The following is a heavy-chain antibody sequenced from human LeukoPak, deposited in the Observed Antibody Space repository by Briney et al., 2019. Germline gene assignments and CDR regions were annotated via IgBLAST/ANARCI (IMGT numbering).Heavy chain of an antibody. V-gene: IGHV4-39*01. CDR3: ARRGGYSNPFDY. J-gene: IGHJ4*02. CDR1: GGSISSSSYY. Sequence: SETLSLTCTVSGGSISSSSYYWGWIRQPPGKGLEWIGSIYYSGSTYYNPSLKSRVTISADTSKNQFSLKLSSVTAADTAVYYCARRGGYSNPFDYWGQGTLVTVSS. D-gene: IGHD1-26*01. CDR2: IYYSGST.